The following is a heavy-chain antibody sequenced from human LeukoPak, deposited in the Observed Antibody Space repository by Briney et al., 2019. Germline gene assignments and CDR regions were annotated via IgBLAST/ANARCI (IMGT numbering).Heavy chain of an antibody. CDR2: IYYSGST. CDR3: ARGSGSFDY. V-gene: IGHV4-59*01. Sequence: PSETLSLTCTVSGGSISSYYWSWIRQPPGKGLEWIGYIYYSGSTNYNPSLKSRVTISVDTSKNQFSLKLSSVTAADTAVYYCARGSGSFDYWGQGTLVTVPS. J-gene: IGHJ4*02. D-gene: IGHD1-26*01. CDR1: GGSISSYY.